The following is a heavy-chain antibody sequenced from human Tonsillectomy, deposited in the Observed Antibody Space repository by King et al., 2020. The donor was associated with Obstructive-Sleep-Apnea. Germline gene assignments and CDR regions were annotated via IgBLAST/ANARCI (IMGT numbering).Heavy chain of an antibody. V-gene: IGHV3-30-3*01. CDR3: ARERGASGSYCFDY. CDR1: GFTFSSYA. J-gene: IGHJ4*02. CDR2: ISYDGSNK. D-gene: IGHD3-10*01. Sequence: VQLVESGGGVVQPGRSLRLSCAASGFTFSSYAMHWVRQAPGKGLEGGAVISYDGSNKYYADSVKGRFTISRDNSKNTLYLQMNSLRAEDTAVYYCARERGASGSYCFDYWGQGTLVTVSS.